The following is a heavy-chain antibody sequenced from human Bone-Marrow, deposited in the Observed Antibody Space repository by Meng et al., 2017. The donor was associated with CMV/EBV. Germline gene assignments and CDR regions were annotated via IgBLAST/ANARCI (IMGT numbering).Heavy chain of an antibody. CDR2: ISTYNGKT. Sequence: ASVKVSCKASGYTFTSYYMHWVRQAPGQGHEWMGWISTYNGKTNYAQSFQGRVTLTADTSTSTVYMELRSLRSDDTAVYYCARDRYCSITSCYASVSWYYYGMDAWGQGTTVTVSS. CDR3: ARDRYCSITSCYASVSWYYYGMDA. D-gene: IGHD2-2*01. J-gene: IGHJ6*02. V-gene: IGHV1-18*04. CDR1: GYTFTSYY.